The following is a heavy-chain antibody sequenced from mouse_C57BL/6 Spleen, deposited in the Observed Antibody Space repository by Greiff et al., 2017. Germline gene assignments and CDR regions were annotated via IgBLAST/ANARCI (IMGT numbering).Heavy chain of an antibody. CDR3: ARDDHSSYDAMDY. J-gene: IGHJ4*01. Sequence: QVQLQQSGAELARPGASVKQSCKASGYTFTSYGISWVKQRTGQGLEWIGEIYPRSGNSYYNEKFKGKATLTADKSSSTAYMELRSLTSEDSAVYFCARDDHSSYDAMDYWGQGTSVTVSS. D-gene: IGHD1-1*01. CDR2: IYPRSGNS. V-gene: IGHV1-81*01. CDR1: GYTFTSYG.